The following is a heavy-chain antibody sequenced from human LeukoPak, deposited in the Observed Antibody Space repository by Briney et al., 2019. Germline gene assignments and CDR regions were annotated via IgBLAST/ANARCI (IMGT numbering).Heavy chain of an antibody. Sequence: ASVKVSCKASGYTLTGYYMHWVRQAPGQGLEWMGWINPNSGGTNYAQKFQGRVTMTRDTSINTAYMELSRLRSDDTAVYYCAGDMVRGVILRRVLEYWGQGTLVTVSS. CDR2: INPNSGGT. V-gene: IGHV1-2*02. CDR3: AGDMVRGVILRRVLEY. D-gene: IGHD3-10*01. CDR1: GYTLTGYY. J-gene: IGHJ4*02.